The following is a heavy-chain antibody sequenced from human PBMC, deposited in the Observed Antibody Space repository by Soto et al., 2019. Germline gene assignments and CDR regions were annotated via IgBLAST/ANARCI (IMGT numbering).Heavy chain of an antibody. CDR2: ISSSGSTI. D-gene: IGHD1-26*01. J-gene: IGHJ4*01. CDR3: ARVVGATDY. CDR1: GFTFSSYE. V-gene: IGHV3-48*03. Sequence: PGGSLRLSCAASGFTFSSYEMNWVRQAPGKGLEWVSYISSSGSTIYYADSVKGRFTISRDNAKNSLYLEMNSLRAEDTAVYYCARVVGATDYWGHGTLVTVSS.